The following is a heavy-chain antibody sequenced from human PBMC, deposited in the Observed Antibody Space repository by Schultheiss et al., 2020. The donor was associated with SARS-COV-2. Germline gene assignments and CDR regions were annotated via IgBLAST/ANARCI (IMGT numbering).Heavy chain of an antibody. CDR3: ARYSSGYLTTGGMDV. CDR2: ISAYNGNT. J-gene: IGHJ6*02. D-gene: IGHD3-22*01. Sequence: ASVKVSCKASGGTFSSYGISWVRQAPGQGLEWMGWISAYNGNTNYAQKLQGRVTMTTDTSTSTAYMELRSLRSDDTAVYYCARYSSGYLTTGGMDVWGQGTTVTVSS. V-gene: IGHV1-18*01. CDR1: GGTFSSYG.